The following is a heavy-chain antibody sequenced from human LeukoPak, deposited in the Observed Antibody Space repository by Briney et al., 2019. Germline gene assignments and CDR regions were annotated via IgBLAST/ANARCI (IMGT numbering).Heavy chain of an antibody. D-gene: IGHD3-16*01. CDR1: GFTFSAYW. CDR3: TRGGGLDV. V-gene: IGHV3-7*03. J-gene: IGHJ6*02. Sequence: GGSLRLSCAASGFTFSAYWMSWVRQAPGKGLEWVASINHNGNVNYYVDSVKGRFTISRDNAKNSLYLQMSNLRAEDTAVYFCTRGGGLDVWGQGATVTVSS. CDR2: INHNGNVN.